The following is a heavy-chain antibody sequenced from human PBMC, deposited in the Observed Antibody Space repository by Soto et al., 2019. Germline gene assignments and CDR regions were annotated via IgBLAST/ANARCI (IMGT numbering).Heavy chain of an antibody. D-gene: IGHD1-26*01. CDR1: GYTCTSYG. CDR2: ISAYNGNT. Sequence: KVSCKASGYTCTSYGISWVRQAPGQGLEWMRRISAYNGNTNYAQKLQGRVTMTTDTSTSTAYMELRSLRSDDTAVYYCARVVGALGHWFDPWGQGTLVTVSS. J-gene: IGHJ5*02. V-gene: IGHV1-18*01. CDR3: ARVVGALGHWFDP.